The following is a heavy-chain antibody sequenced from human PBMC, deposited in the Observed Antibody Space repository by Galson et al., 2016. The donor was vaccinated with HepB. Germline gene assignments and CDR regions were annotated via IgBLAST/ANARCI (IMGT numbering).Heavy chain of an antibody. CDR1: AGTFRNYA. D-gene: IGHD3-10*01. CDR3: AKSGFFGELDK. J-gene: IGHJ4*02. CDR2: ISGSGGRT. V-gene: IGHV3-23*01. Sequence: SLRLSCAVSAGTFRNYAMNWVRQAPGKGLEWVAAISGSGGRTSYGDSGRGRFTIPRDNSKNTLFLRMNSVGVEDKAVYFCAKSGFFGELDKWGQGTGVVVSS.